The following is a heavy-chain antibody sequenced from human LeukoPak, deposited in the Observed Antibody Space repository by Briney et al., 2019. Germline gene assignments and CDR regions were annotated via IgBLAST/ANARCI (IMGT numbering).Heavy chain of an antibody. D-gene: IGHD2-15*01. CDR2: TYWDDDK. Sequence: SGPTLLHPTPALTLISTFSGFSPSTRGVGVGWIRQPPVKAREWRALTYWDDDKRYSPSLKSRLTITKDTSKNQVVLTMTNMDPVDTATYYCAHVVVAAFFDYWGQGTLVTVSS. J-gene: IGHJ4*02. CDR1: GFSPSTRGVG. V-gene: IGHV2-5*02. CDR3: AHVVVAAFFDY.